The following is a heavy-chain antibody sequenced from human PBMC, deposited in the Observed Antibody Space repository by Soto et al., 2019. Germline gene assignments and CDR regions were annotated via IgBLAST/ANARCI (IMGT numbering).Heavy chain of an antibody. CDR2: IYYTGST. J-gene: IGHJ4*02. D-gene: IGHD6-13*01. CDR1: CDSINNYY. CDR3: AKYRRTEAEGFTLDY. V-gene: IGHV4-59*01. Sequence: SETLSLTCTFSCDSINNYYWSWIRQPPGRRLEWIGYIYYTGSTTYNPSLESRVTMSVDTSKNQFSLKLSSVNAADTAVYYCAKYRRTEAEGFTLDYWGRGTLVTVSS.